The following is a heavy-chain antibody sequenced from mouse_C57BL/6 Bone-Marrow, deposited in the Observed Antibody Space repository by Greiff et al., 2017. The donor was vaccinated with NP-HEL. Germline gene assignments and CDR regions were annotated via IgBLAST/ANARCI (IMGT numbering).Heavy chain of an antibody. CDR2: INPNNGGT. D-gene: IGHD2-3*01. CDR3: AREGPYDGYYVGLFAY. V-gene: IGHV1-26*01. CDR1: GYTFTDYY. Sequence: EVKLQQSGPELVKPGASVKISCKASGYTFTDYYMNWVKQSHGKSLEWIGDINPNNGGTSYNQKCKGKATLTVDKSSSTAYMELRSLTSEDSAVYYCAREGPYDGYYVGLFAYWGQGTLVTVSA. J-gene: IGHJ3*01.